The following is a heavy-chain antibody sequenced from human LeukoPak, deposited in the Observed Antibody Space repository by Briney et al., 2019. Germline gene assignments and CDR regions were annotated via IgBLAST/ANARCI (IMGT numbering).Heavy chain of an antibody. CDR2: IDPSDSYS. V-gene: IGHV5-10-1*04. D-gene: IGHD3-22*01. CDR1: GYSFTTYW. Sequence: GESLKISCKGSGYSFTTYWITWVRQMPGKGLEWVGRIDPSDSYSKYSPSFQGQVTISADKSVSIAYLQWSSLKASDTAMYYCARPNITSYYDSRGYDAFDVWGQGTMVIVSS. CDR3: ARPNITSYYDSRGYDAFDV. J-gene: IGHJ3*01.